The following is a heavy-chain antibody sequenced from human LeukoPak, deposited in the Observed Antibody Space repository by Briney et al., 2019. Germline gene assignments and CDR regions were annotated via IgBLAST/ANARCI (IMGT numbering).Heavy chain of an antibody. V-gene: IGHV4-38-2*02. Sequence: PSETLSLTCIVSGYSISSGYYWGWIRQPPGKGLEWIGSIYHSGNTRYNPSLKSRVTISVDTSENQFSLKLTSVTAADTALYFCARAGEYSYASDAFDIWGQGTVVTVSS. CDR1: GYSISSGYY. CDR3: ARAGEYSYASDAFDI. J-gene: IGHJ3*02. D-gene: IGHD5-18*01. CDR2: IYHSGNT.